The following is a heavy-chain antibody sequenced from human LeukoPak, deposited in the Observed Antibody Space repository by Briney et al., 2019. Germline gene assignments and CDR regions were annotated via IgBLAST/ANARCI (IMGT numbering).Heavy chain of an antibody. CDR1: GGSISSSNW. J-gene: IGHJ3*02. CDR2: IYHSGST. D-gene: IGHD3-9*01. V-gene: IGHV4-4*02. CDR3: ARDPYDTTFHDAFDI. Sequence: TSGTLSLTCAVPGGSISSSNWWSWVRQPPGKGLEWIGEIYHSGSTSYNPSLKSRVTISVDKSKNQFSLKLSSVTAADTAVYYCARDPYDTTFHDAFDIWGQGTMVTVSS.